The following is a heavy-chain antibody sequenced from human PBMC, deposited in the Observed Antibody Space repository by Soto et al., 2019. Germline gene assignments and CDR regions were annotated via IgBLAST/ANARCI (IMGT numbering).Heavy chain of an antibody. CDR3: ARSMHYSDGSNYSPFDY. CDR1: GGSVSSGNYY. CDR2: FYYTGST. Sequence: SETLSLTCTVSGGSVSSGNYYWSWIRQPPGKGLEWIGYFYYTGSTNYNPSLKSRVTISIDASKNQFSLRLSSVTAADTAVYCCARSMHYSDGSNYSPFDYWGQGALVTVSS. D-gene: IGHD3-22*01. J-gene: IGHJ4*02. V-gene: IGHV4-61*01.